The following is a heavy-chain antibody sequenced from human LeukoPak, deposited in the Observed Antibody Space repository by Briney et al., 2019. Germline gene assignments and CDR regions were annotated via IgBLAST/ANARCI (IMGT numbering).Heavy chain of an antibody. CDR3: GGGWYFFDY. Sequence: GRSLRLSCAASGFSFSTYGMHWVRQAPGKGLEWVAVISYDGNNKHYADSVKGRFSISRDNSKSTLYLQMNSLRAEDTAVYYCGGGWYFFDYWGQGTLVTVSS. V-gene: IGHV3-30*03. J-gene: IGHJ4*02. CDR2: ISYDGNNK. CDR1: GFSFSTYG. D-gene: IGHD6-19*01.